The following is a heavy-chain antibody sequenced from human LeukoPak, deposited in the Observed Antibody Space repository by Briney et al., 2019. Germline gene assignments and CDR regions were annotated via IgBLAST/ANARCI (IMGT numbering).Heavy chain of an antibody. CDR3: AKGMDCSSTSCYEEAYYYYYYGMDV. Sequence: PGGSLRLSCAASGFTFSSYAMSWVRQAPGKGLEWVSAISGSGGSTYYADSVKGRFPISRDNSKNTLYLQMNSLRAEDTAVYYCAKGMDCSSTSCYEEAYYYYYYGMDVWGQGTTVTVSS. J-gene: IGHJ6*02. CDR1: GFTFSSYA. V-gene: IGHV3-23*01. D-gene: IGHD2-2*01. CDR2: ISGSGGST.